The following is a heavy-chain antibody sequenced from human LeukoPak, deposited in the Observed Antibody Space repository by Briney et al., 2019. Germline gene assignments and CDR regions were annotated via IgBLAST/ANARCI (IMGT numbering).Heavy chain of an antibody. CDR3: ARGSIAARPFDY. J-gene: IGHJ4*02. Sequence: SETLSLTCAVYGGSFSGYHWSWIRQPPGKGLEWIGEINHSGSTNYNPSLKSRVTISVDTSKNQFSLKLSSVTAADTAVYYCARGSIAARPFDYWGQGTLVTVSS. CDR2: INHSGST. CDR1: GGSFSGYH. D-gene: IGHD6-6*01. V-gene: IGHV4-34*01.